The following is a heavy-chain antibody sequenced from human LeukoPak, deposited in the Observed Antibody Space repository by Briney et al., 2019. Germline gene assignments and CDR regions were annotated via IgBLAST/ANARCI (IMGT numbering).Heavy chain of an antibody. CDR3: AKDLGQKLRYFDWVHDY. D-gene: IGHD3-9*01. CDR1: GFTFSSYA. V-gene: IGHV3-23*01. J-gene: IGHJ4*02. CDR2: IIGSGGST. Sequence: GGSLRLSCAASGFTFSSYAMSWVRQPPGRGLGWVSAIIGSGGSTYYADSVKGRFTISRDNSKNTLYLQMNSLRAEDTAVYYCAKDLGQKLRYFDWVHDYWGQGTLVTVSS.